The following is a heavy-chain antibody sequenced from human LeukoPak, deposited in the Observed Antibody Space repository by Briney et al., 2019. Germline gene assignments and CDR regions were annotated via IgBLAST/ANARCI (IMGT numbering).Heavy chain of an antibody. CDR3: VWSSTWNRRFYLDQ. J-gene: IGHJ4*02. CDR1: GFTFNLAW. V-gene: IGHV3-15*04. Sequence: GGSLRLSCAASGFTFNLAWMSWVRQTPGKGLQWVARIAVTPDGPATDYATPVRGRFTISRDDSRNMVYLQMSSLRTDDTAVYYCVWSSTWNRRFYLDQWGQGTLVTVSS. CDR2: IAVTPDGPAT. D-gene: IGHD6-6*01.